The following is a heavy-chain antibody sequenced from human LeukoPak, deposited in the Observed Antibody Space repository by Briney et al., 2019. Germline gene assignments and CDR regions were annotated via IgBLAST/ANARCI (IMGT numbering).Heavy chain of an antibody. D-gene: IGHD3-9*01. J-gene: IGHJ3*02. CDR2: VSGSGGST. V-gene: IGHV3-23*01. CDR1: GFTFSSYA. CDR3: AKDPYYDILLADPFDI. Sequence: GGSLRLSCAASGFTFSSYAMSWVRQAPGKGLEWVSAVSGSGGSTYYADSVKGRFTISRDNSKNTLYLQMNSLRAEDTAVYYCAKDPYYDILLADPFDIWGQGTMVTVSS.